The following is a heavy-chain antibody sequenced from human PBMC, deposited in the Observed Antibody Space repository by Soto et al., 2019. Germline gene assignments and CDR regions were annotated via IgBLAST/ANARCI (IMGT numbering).Heavy chain of an antibody. V-gene: IGHV4-59*02. CDR1: GGSVSVYY. CDR3: GRGVGSSPPQY. Sequence: SETLSLTCTISGGSVSVYYWSWIRQSTGQGLEWIGYIYASGSPYYNPSLRSRVTISADTSKNQISLKLTSPPAADTAVYYRGRGVGSSPPQYWGRGTLVTVSS. D-gene: IGHD1-26*01. J-gene: IGHJ4*02. CDR2: IYASGSP.